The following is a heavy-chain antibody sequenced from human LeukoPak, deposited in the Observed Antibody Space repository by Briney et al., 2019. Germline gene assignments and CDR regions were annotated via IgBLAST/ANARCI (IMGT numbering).Heavy chain of an antibody. Sequence: PGGSLRLSCAASGFTFSSYSMNWVRQAPGKGLEWVSGISWNSGRIGYADSVKGRFTISRDNAKNSLYLQMNSLRTEDMALYYCTKDITGAAGDGFDMWGQGTMVTVSS. CDR1: GFTFSSYS. CDR3: TKDITGAAGDGFDM. CDR2: ISWNSGRI. V-gene: IGHV3-9*03. D-gene: IGHD4-11*01. J-gene: IGHJ3*02.